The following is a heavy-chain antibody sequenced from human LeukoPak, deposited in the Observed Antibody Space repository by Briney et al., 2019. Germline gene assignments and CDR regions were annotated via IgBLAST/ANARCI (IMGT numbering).Heavy chain of an antibody. Sequence: SVKVSCKASGGTFSSYAISWVRQAPGQGLEWMGGIIPIFGTANYAQKFQGRVTVTADESTSTAYMELSSLRSEDTAVYYCARGVTSWDEPLNPIFDYWGQGTLVTVSS. D-gene: IGHD2-2*01. CDR2: IIPIFGTA. CDR1: GGTFSSYA. J-gene: IGHJ4*02. CDR3: ARGVTSWDEPLNPIFDY. V-gene: IGHV1-69*13.